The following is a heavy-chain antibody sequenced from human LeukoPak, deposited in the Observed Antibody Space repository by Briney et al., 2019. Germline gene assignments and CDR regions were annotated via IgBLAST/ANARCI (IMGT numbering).Heavy chain of an antibody. J-gene: IGHJ4*02. CDR3: ARDHDYYDSSGYYRYFDY. Sequence: SETLSLTCTVSGGSISSYYWSWIRQPPGKGLEWIGYIYYSGSTKYNPSLKSRVTISVDTSKNQFSLKLSSVTAADTAVYYCARDHDYYDSSGYYRYFDYWGQGTLVTVSS. V-gene: IGHV4-59*01. D-gene: IGHD3-22*01. CDR2: IYYSGST. CDR1: GGSISSYY.